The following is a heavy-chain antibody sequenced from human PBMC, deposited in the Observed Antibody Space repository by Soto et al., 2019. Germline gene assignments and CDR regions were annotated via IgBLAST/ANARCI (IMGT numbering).Heavy chain of an antibody. Sequence: SETLSLTCPVSGGSISSYYWSWIRQPPGKGLEWIGYIYYSGSTNYNPSLKSRVTISVDTSKNQFSLKLSSVTAADTAVYYCARPRYCSSTSCSYFDYWGQGTLVTVS. CDR3: ARPRYCSSTSCSYFDY. D-gene: IGHD2-2*01. CDR1: GGSISSYY. CDR2: IYYSGST. V-gene: IGHV4-59*01. J-gene: IGHJ4*02.